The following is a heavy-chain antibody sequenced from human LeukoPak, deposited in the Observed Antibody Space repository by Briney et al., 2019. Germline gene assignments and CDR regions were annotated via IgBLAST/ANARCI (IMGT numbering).Heavy chain of an antibody. CDR3: ARRNYDFWSGYPFDY. D-gene: IGHD3-3*01. CDR1: GYSFTSYW. Sequence: GESLKISCKGSGYSFTSYWIGWVRQMPGKGLEWLGIIYPGDSDTRYSPSFQGQVTISADKSISTAYLQWSSLKASDTAMYYCARRNYDFWSGYPFDYWGQGTLVTVSS. J-gene: IGHJ4*02. CDR2: IYPGDSDT. V-gene: IGHV5-51*01.